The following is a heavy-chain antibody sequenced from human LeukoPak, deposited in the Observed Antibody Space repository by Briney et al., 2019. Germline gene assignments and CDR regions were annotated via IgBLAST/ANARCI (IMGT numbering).Heavy chain of an antibody. J-gene: IGHJ5*02. CDR1: GCTFSSYA. CDR3: ARDDHTAPHH. D-gene: IGHD5-18*01. Sequence: GGSLKLACAASGCTFSSYAMHWVRQAPGKGLEYVSAISSNGGSTYYANSVKGRFTISRDNSKNTLYLQMGSLRAEDMAVYYCARDDHTAPHHWGQGTLVTVSS. V-gene: IGHV3-64*01. CDR2: ISSNGGST.